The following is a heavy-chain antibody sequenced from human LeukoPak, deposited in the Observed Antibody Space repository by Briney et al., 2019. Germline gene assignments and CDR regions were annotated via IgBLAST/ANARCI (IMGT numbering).Heavy chain of an antibody. CDR2: IDPNSGGT. CDR1: GYTFTGYY. Sequence: GASVKVSCKASGYTFTGYYMHWVRQAPGQGLEWMGWIDPNSGGTKFAQKFQGRVTMTRDTSISTAYMELSRLKSDDTAVYYCARDPSTVTTYFFDYWGQGTLVTVSS. V-gene: IGHV1-2*02. CDR3: ARDPSTVTTYFFDY. J-gene: IGHJ4*02. D-gene: IGHD4-11*01.